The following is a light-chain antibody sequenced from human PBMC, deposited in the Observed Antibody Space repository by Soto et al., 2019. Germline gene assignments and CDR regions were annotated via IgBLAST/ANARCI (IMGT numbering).Light chain of an antibody. Sequence: AIQLTQSPPSLSASVGDRVTITCRASQDITNALAWYQQRPGKAPKFLIYYASTLQTGVPSGFSGIGSGTVFTLPIKTLHLKNSETYYGQFFSNHPPSFGQGTK. CDR1: QDITNA. CDR3: QFFSNHPPS. J-gene: IGKJ2*01. CDR2: YAS. V-gene: IGKV1D-13*01.